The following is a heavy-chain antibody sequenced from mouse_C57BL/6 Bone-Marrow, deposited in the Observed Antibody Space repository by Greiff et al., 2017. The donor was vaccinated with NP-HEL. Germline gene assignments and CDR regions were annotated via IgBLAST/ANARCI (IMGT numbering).Heavy chain of an antibody. Sequence: EVNLVESGGGLVKPGGSLKLSCAASGFTFSDYGMHWVRQAPEKGLEWVAYISSGSSTIYYADTVKGRFTISRDNAKNTLFLQMTSLRSEDTAMYYCARYYGSSLYAMDYWGQGTSVTVSS. CDR2: ISSGSSTI. V-gene: IGHV5-17*01. D-gene: IGHD1-1*01. J-gene: IGHJ4*01. CDR3: ARYYGSSLYAMDY. CDR1: GFTFSDYG.